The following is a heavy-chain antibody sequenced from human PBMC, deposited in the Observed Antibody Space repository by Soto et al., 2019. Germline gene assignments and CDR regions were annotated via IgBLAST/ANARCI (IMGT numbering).Heavy chain of an antibody. V-gene: IGHV1-2*02. CDR3: GRGRSGQIVVFY. CDR2: IGPESGAT. D-gene: IGHD1-26*01. J-gene: IGHJ4*02. CDR1: GYTFTGHY. Sequence: ASVKVSCKASGYTFTGHYIHWVRQAPEQGPEWMGEIGPESGATRYAQRFQGRVTMTRGMSITTVYMELNNLSPDDTAVYYCGRGRSGQIVVFYWGQGTPVTVSS.